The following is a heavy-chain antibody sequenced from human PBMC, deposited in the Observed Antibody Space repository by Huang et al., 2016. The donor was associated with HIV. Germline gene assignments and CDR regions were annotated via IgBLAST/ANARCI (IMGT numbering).Heavy chain of an antibody. Sequence: QVQLVQSGAEVKKPGASVKVSCKASGYTFTRYGISWVRQAPGQGVEWMGWISAYNGNTNYAQKFQGKVTMATDTSTRTAYMELRSLISDDTVVYYCARDVPGSSWEFDYWGQGTLVTVSP. CDR3: ARDVPGSSWEFDY. J-gene: IGHJ4*02. CDR2: ISAYNGNT. CDR1: GYTFTRYG. D-gene: IGHD6-13*01. V-gene: IGHV1-18*01.